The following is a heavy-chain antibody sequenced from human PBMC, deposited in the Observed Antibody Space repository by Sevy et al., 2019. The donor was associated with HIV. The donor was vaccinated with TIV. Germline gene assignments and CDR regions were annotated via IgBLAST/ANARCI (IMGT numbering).Heavy chain of an antibody. CDR3: TVVPRGTLRSHFDS. V-gene: IGHV3-15*01. CDR2: IKSESDGGTS. CDR1: GFTFNNAW. D-gene: IGHD3-10*01. Sequence: GVSLRLSCAASGFTFNNAWMSWVRQVPGKGLEWIGRIKSESDGGTSDYAAPVKGRFIISRDDSINTLYLQMNSLKNEDAAVYYCTVVPRGTLRSHFDSWGQGTLVTVSS. J-gene: IGHJ4*02.